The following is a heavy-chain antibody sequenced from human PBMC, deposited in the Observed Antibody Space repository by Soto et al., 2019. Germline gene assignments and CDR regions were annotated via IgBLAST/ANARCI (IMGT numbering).Heavy chain of an antibody. D-gene: IGHD4-17*01. V-gene: IGHV5-51*01. J-gene: IGHJ4*02. CDR3: ARPANTVADHFDL. CDR1: GDTFTIYW. Sequence: VESLKISCQVSGDTFTIYWIGWGRQMPGKGLEWMGIIYPSDSDTRYSPSFQGQVTISADQSINTAYLQWDSLKASDTAIYYCARPANTVADHFDLWGQGTPVTVSS. CDR2: IYPSDSDT.